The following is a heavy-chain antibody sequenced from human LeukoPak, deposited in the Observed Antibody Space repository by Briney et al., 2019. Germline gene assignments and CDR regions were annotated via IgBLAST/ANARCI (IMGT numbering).Heavy chain of an antibody. CDR1: GGSFSGYY. D-gene: IGHD6-13*01. CDR3: ARGIAAAGYVRGRLLPFDP. Sequence: SETLSLTCAVYGGSFSGYYWSWIRQPPGKGLEWIGEINHSGSTNYNPSLKSRVTISVDTSKNQFSLKLSSVTAADTAVYYCARGIAAAGYVRGRLLPFDPWGQGTLVTVSS. J-gene: IGHJ5*02. CDR2: INHSGST. V-gene: IGHV4-34*01.